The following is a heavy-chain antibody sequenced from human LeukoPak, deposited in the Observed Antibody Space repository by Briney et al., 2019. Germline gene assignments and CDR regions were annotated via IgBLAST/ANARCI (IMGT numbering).Heavy chain of an antibody. J-gene: IGHJ5*02. CDR3: ARQHGDGIAADWFDP. CDR2: IYYSGST. Sequence: KPSETLSLTCTVSGGSISSYYWSWIRQPPGKGLEWIGYIYYSGSTNYNPSLKSRVTISVDTSKNQFSLKLSSVTAADTAVYYCARQHGDGIAADWFDPWGQGTLVTVSS. D-gene: IGHD2-15*01. V-gene: IGHV4-59*08. CDR1: GGSISSYY.